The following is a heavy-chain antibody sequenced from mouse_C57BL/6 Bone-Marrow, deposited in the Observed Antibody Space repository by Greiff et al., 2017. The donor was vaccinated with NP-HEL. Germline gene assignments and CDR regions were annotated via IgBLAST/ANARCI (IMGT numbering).Heavy chain of an antibody. CDR3: TTSPYYGYDMGRYAMDY. J-gene: IGHJ4*01. CDR2: IDPENGDT. D-gene: IGHD2-9*01. V-gene: IGHV14-4*01. Sequence: VQLQQSGAELVRPGASVKLSCTASGFNIKDDYMHWVKQRPEQGLEWIGWIDPENGDTEYASKFQGKATITADTSSNTAYLQLSSLTSEDTAVYYCTTSPYYGYDMGRYAMDYWGQGTSVTVSS. CDR1: GFNIKDDY.